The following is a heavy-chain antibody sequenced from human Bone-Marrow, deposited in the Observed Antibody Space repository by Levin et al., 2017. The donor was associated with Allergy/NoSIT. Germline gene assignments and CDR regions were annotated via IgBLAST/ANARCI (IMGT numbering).Heavy chain of an antibody. V-gene: IGHV4-34*01. J-gene: IGHJ3*01. Sequence: SQTLSLTCAVYGGSFGGYHWSWIRQPPGKGLEWIGEISHRGFTTYNPSLNSRVTISLDTSRNQFSLKLNSLTATDTAVYFCAVFLFRYGTFEVWGQGTMVTVSS. D-gene: IGHD3-3*01. CDR3: AVFLFRYGTFEV. CDR1: GGSFGGYH. CDR2: ISHRGFT.